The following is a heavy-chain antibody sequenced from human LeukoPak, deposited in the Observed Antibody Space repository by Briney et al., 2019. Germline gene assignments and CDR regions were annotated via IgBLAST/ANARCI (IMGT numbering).Heavy chain of an antibody. Sequence: ASVKVSCKASGYTFTSYGISWVRQAPGQGLEWMGWINPNSGGTNYAQKFQGRVTMTRDTSISTAYMELSRLRSDDTAVYYCARDLGTPLIEGDWGQGTLVTVSS. D-gene: IGHD2-21*01. CDR1: GYTFTSYG. V-gene: IGHV1-2*02. CDR2: INPNSGGT. J-gene: IGHJ4*02. CDR3: ARDLGTPLIEGD.